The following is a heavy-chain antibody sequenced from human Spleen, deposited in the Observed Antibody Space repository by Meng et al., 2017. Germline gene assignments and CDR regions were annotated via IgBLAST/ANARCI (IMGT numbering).Heavy chain of an antibody. CDR2: IIPIYGRS. J-gene: IGHJ6*02. V-gene: IGHV1-69*13. Sequence: SVKVSCKASGGTFSNYAFSWVRQAPGQGLEWMGGIIPIYGRSNYAQKFQGRVTITADESTSTAYMELSSLRPEDTAVYYCARDWGYGSGSYYTYGMDVWGQGTTVTVSS. D-gene: IGHD3-10*01. CDR1: GGTFSNYA. CDR3: ARDWGYGSGSYYTYGMDV.